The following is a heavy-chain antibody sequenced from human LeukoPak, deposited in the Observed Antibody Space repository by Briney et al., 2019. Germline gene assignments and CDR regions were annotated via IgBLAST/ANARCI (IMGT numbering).Heavy chain of an antibody. CDR1: GFTFSSYA. J-gene: IGHJ6*03. CDR2: ISGSGGST. D-gene: IGHD2-8*01. Sequence: QSGGSLRLSCAASGFTFSSYAMSWVRQAPGKGLEWVSAISGSGGSTYYADSVKGRFTISRDNSKNTLYLQMNSLRAEDTAVYYCAKVGGNGVYAIHVYYYYMDVWGKGTTVTVSS. V-gene: IGHV3-23*01. CDR3: AKVGGNGVYAIHVYYYYMDV.